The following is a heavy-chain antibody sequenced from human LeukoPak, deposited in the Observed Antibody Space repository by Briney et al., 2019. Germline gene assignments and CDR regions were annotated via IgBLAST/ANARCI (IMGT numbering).Heavy chain of an antibody. D-gene: IGHD5-24*01. V-gene: IGHV4-59*08. CDR3: ARLKRDGYNRLLDW. CDR1: GGSISSYY. J-gene: IGHJ4*02. Sequence: SETLSLTCAVYGGSISSYYWSWIRQPPGKGLEWIGYIYYSGSTNYNPSLKSRVTISVDTSKNQFSLKLSSVTAADTAVYYCARLKRDGYNRLLDWWGQGTLVTVSS. CDR2: IYYSGST.